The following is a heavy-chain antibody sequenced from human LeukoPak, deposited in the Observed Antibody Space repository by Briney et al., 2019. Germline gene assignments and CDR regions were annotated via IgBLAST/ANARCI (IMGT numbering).Heavy chain of an antibody. CDR1: GFTFSSYL. Sequence: GGSLRLSCAASGFTFSSYLMHWVRQAPGKGLVWVSRINSDGSSIYYADSVKGRFTISRDNAKNTLFLQMNSLRAEDTAIYYCAKDIYCGGDCYIRAGDSWGQGTLVTVSS. CDR2: INSDGSSI. J-gene: IGHJ4*02. V-gene: IGHV3-74*01. D-gene: IGHD2-21*02. CDR3: AKDIYCGGDCYIRAGDS.